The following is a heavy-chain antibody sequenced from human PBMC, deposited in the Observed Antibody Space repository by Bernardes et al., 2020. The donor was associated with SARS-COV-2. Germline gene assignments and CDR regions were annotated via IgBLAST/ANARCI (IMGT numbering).Heavy chain of an antibody. CDR3: ARAGYYFDRSAYYPGLDV. D-gene: IGHD3-22*01. V-gene: IGHV1-18*04. CDR2: INPHNGYT. Sequence: SVKVSCKASGYTFTSYGFSWVRQAPGQGLEWMGFINPHNGYTNYAQKVQGRVTMTTDTSANTAYMDLRGLVSDDTAVYYCARAGYYFDRSAYYPGLDVWGQGTTVTVSS. CDR1: GYTFTSYG. J-gene: IGHJ6*02.